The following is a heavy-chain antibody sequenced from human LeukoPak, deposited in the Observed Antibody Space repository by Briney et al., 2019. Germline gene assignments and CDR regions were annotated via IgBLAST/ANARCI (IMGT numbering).Heavy chain of an antibody. CDR2: ISYDGSNK. Sequence: PGGSLRLSCAASGFTFSSYAMHWVRQAPGKGLEWVAVISYDGSNKYYADSVKGRFTISRDNSKNTLYLQMNSLRAEDTAVYYCARDVNETIAARPYYYYYYMDVWGKGTTVTVSS. D-gene: IGHD6-6*01. CDR1: GFTFSSYA. J-gene: IGHJ6*03. V-gene: IGHV3-30-3*01. CDR3: ARDVNETIAARPYYYYYYMDV.